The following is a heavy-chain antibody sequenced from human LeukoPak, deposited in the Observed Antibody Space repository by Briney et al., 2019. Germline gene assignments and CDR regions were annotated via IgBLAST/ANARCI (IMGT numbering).Heavy chain of an antibody. CDR1: GYTVTGHY. CDR2: INPNSGVT. V-gene: IGHV1-2*02. CDR3: AKDAYSGFSSSYNMDS. Sequence: GASVKDSCKASGYTVTGHYLHWVRQAPGQGLEWMGWINPNSGVTNYAQKFQGRVTMNRDMSINTAYMELHSLTSDDRAMYYCAKDAYSGFSSSYNMDSWGQGTLVTVSS. J-gene: IGHJ4*02. D-gene: IGHD5-18*01.